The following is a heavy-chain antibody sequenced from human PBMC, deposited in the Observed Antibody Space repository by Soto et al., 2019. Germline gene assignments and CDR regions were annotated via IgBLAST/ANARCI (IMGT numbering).Heavy chain of an antibody. J-gene: IGHJ6*02. D-gene: IGHD2-15*01. Sequence: QVQLVESGGGVVQPGRSLRLSCAASGFTFTTFGMHWVRQAPGKGLEWVTIISYDGSNKYYAESVQGLFTSSRDNSKNVLYLQMNSLITEDTAVYYCAKDQRHCSSGKCFTSYGMDVWGQATTVTVSS. CDR1: GFTFTTFG. CDR2: ISYDGSNK. V-gene: IGHV3-30*18. CDR3: AKDQRHCSSGKCFTSYGMDV.